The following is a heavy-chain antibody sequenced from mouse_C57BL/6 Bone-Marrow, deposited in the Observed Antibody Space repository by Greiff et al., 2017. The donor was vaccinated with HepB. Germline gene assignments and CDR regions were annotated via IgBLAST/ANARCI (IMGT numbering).Heavy chain of an antibody. D-gene: IGHD2-4*01. CDR2: INPYNGDT. J-gene: IGHJ1*03. V-gene: IGHV1-18*01. Sequence: EVQLQQSGPELVKPGASVKIPCKASGYTFTDYNMDWVKQSHGKSLEWIGDINPYNGDTFYNQKFKGKATLTVDKSSSTAHMELLSLTSEDFAVYYCARGGDYDGYFDVWGTGTTVTVSS. CDR3: ARGGDYDGYFDV. CDR1: GYTFTDYN.